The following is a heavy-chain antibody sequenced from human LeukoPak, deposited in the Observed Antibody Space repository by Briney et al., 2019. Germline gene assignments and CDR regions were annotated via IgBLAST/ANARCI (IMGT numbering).Heavy chain of an antibody. CDR2: ISSSSSYI. J-gene: IGHJ6*03. V-gene: IGHV3-21*01. D-gene: IGHD3-10*01. CDR3: ARSELGYNYHYMDV. Sequence: GGSLRLSCAASGFTFSNYNMNWVRQAPGKGLEWVSSISSSSSYIYYADSVKGRFTISRDNAKNSLYLQMNSLRAEDTAVYYCARSELGYNYHYMDVWGKGTTVTISS. CDR1: GFTFSNYN.